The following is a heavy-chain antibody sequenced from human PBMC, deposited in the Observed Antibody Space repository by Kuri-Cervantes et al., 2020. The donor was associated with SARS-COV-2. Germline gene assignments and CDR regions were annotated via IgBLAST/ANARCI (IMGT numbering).Heavy chain of an antibody. D-gene: IGHD5-18*01. V-gene: IGHV3-7*02. J-gene: IGHJ4*02. Sequence: GESLKISCAVSGFTFRSYWMSWVRQAPGKGLEYVANINQDGSATYYVDSVKGRFTISRDNTESSLYLQMNSLRAEDTAVYYSVCDTNRVKVYWGQGTLVTVSS. CDR3: VCDTNRVKVY. CDR1: GFTFRSYW. CDR2: INQDGSAT.